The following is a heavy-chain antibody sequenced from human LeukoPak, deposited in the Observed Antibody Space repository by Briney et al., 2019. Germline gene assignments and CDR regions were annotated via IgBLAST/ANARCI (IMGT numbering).Heavy chain of an antibody. CDR2: ISAYNGNT. Sequence: GASLKVSFKASVYRFTTYGITWVRQAPGQGLEWRGWISAYNGNTNYAQMVQGRVTLTTDTSTSTAYMELRSLRSDDTAVYYCAREGYCSGGICYSTMNWFDPWGQGTLVTVSS. V-gene: IGHV1-18*01. CDR1: VYRFTTYG. CDR3: AREGYCSGGICYSTMNWFDP. D-gene: IGHD2-15*01. J-gene: IGHJ5*02.